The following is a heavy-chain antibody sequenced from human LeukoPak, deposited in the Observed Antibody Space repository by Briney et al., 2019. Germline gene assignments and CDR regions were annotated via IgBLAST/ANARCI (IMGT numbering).Heavy chain of an antibody. CDR3: ARASRLGAVAVKNWFDP. CDR1: GGSFSGYY. V-gene: IGHV4-34*01. J-gene: IGHJ5*02. D-gene: IGHD6-19*01. Sequence: SETLSLTCAVYGGSFSGYYWSWIRQPPGKGLEWIGEINHSGSTNYNPSLKSRVTISVDTSKNQFSLKLNSVTAADTAVYYCARASRLGAVAVKNWFDPWGQGTLVTVSP. CDR2: INHSGST.